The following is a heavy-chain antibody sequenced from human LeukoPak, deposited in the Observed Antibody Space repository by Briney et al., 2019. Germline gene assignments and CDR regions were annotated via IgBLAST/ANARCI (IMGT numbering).Heavy chain of an antibody. V-gene: IGHV3-48*04. Sequence: GGSLRLSCAAFGFTFSSYSMNWVRQAPGKGLEWVSSISSGAATIYYADSVKGRFTISRDNAKNSLYLQMNSLRAADTAVYYCARVGVLSSSWLLYWGQGTLVTVSS. J-gene: IGHJ4*02. CDR2: ISSGAATI. CDR3: ARVGVLSSSWLLY. CDR1: GFTFSSYS. D-gene: IGHD6-13*01.